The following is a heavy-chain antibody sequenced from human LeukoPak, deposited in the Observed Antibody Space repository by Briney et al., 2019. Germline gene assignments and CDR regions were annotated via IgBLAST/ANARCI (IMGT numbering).Heavy chain of an antibody. CDR1: GGTFSSYA. CDR3: ARDKPGYSL. V-gene: IGHV1-2*02. J-gene: IGHJ4*02. D-gene: IGHD6-13*01. Sequence: GASVKVSCKASGGTFSSYAISWVRQAPGQGLEWMGWINPNSGGTNYAQKFQGRVTMTRDTSISTAYMELSRLRSDDTAVYYCARDKPGYSLWGQGTLVTVSS. CDR2: INPNSGGT.